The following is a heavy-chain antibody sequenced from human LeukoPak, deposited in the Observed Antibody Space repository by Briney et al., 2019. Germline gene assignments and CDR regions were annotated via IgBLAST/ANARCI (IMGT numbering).Heavy chain of an antibody. CDR2: IRSKANSYAT. J-gene: IGHJ4*02. CDR1: GFTSSAST. D-gene: IGHD5-18*01. V-gene: IGHV3-73*01. CDR3: TTVDTTMV. Sequence: GGSLRLSCAASGFTSSASTMHWVRQASGKGLEWVGRIRSKANSYATAYAASVKGRFTISRDDSKNTAYLQMNSLETEDTAVYYCTTVDTTMVWGQGTLVTVSS.